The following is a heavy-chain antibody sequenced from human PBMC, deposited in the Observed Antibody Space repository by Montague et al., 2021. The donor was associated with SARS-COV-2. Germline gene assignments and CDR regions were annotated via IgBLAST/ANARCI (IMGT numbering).Heavy chain of an antibody. V-gene: IGHV4-4*02. CDR1: GGSISGSNW. CDR2: ILHSGST. Sequence: SETLPLTCAVSGGSISGSNWWTWLRQPPGKGLEWIGEILHSGSTNYISSLKSRVTISVDKSKNQFSLKLTSLTAADTAVYYCARDFRGAYNFFDPWGQGALVTVSS. CDR3: ARDFRGAYNFFDP. J-gene: IGHJ5*02. D-gene: IGHD4/OR15-4a*01.